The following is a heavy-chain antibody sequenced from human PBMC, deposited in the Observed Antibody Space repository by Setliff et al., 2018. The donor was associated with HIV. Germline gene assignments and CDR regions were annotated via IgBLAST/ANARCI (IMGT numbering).Heavy chain of an antibody. CDR1: GGSITSTSYY. CDR3: ASRPPLSSGSGFAY. J-gene: IGHJ4*02. Sequence: SETLSLTCTVSGGSITSTSYYWTWIRQPAGKGLEWIGRIYASGNTNYNPSLTSRVTISVDTSKNQFSLKLTFVTAADTSVYFCASRPPLSSGSGFAYWGQGALVTVSS. D-gene: IGHD3-10*01. V-gene: IGHV4-61*02. CDR2: IYASGNT.